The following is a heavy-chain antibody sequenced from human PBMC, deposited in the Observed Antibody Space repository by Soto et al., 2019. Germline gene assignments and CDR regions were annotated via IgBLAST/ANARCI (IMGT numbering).Heavy chain of an antibody. J-gene: IGHJ6*02. CDR2: MNPNSGNT. CDR3: ASGLDYGDNYYYYGMDV. D-gene: IGHD4-17*01. V-gene: IGHV1-8*01. Sequence: DSVKVSFKASGYPFTSYDINWVRQATGQGLEWMGWMNPNSGNTGYAQKFQGRVTMTRNTSISTAYMELSSLRSEDTAVYYCASGLDYGDNYYYYGMDVWGQGTTVTVSS. CDR1: GYPFTSYD.